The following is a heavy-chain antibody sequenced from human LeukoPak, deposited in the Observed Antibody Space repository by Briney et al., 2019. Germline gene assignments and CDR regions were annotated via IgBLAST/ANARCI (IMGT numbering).Heavy chain of an antibody. CDR3: ARSPGDRDYFDY. CDR1: GDSVSSNSAA. CDR2: TYYRSKWYN. D-gene: IGHD7-27*01. V-gene: IGHV6-1*01. Sequence: SQTLSLTCAISGDSVSSNSAAWNWIRQSPSRGLEWLGTTYYRSKWYNDYAVSVKSRITINPDTSKNQFSLQLSSVTPEDTAVYYCARSPGDRDYFDYWGQGTLVTVSS. J-gene: IGHJ4*02.